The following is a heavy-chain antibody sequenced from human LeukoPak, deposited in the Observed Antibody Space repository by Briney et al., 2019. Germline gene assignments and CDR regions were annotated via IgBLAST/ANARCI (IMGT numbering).Heavy chain of an antibody. CDR3: ARGGSYGGFDLAGMDV. CDR2: INLNSGGT. J-gene: IGHJ6*02. V-gene: IGHV1-2*02. D-gene: IGHD5-12*01. CDR1: GYIFTDYY. Sequence: GASVKVSCQASGYIFTDYYMHWVRQAPGQGLEWMGWINLNSGGTNYAQKFQGRVTVTRATSISTAYMELNSLRSDDTAVYYCARGGSYGGFDLAGMDVWGQGTTVTVSS.